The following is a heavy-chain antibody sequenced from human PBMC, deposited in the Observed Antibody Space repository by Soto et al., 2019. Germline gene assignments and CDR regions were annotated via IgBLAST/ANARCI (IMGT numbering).Heavy chain of an antibody. V-gene: IGHV3-30-3*01. J-gene: IGHJ6*02. CDR2: ISYDGSNK. D-gene: IGHD5-12*01. CDR3: AREVRLRSYYSYFFGMDV. Sequence: GGVPRLSCAASGFTFSSYAMHWVRQAPGKGLEWVAVISYDGSNKYYADSVKGRFTISRDNSKNTLYLQMNSLRAEDTAVYCCAREVRLRSYYSYFFGMDVWGQGNTVTVSS. CDR1: GFTFSSYA.